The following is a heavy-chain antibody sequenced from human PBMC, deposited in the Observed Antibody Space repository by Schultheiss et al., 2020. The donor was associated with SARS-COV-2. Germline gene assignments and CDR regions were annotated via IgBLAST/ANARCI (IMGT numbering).Heavy chain of an antibody. V-gene: IGHV3-11*04. D-gene: IGHD3-3*01. CDR2: VSNSGSTT. Sequence: GGSLRLSCAASRFTFSDYYMTWIRQAPGKGLEWVADVSNSGSTTSYADSVKGRFTISRDNAKNTLYLQMNSLRAEDTAVYYCARDPPDPPHYDFWSGYLQSYYYYGMDVWGQGTTVTVSS. CDR1: RFTFSDYY. CDR3: ARDPPDPPHYDFWSGYLQSYYYYGMDV. J-gene: IGHJ6*02.